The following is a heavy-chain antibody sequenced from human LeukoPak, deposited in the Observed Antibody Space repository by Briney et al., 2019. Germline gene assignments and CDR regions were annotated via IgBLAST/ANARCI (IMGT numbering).Heavy chain of an antibody. CDR1: GYEFTNYA. CDR3: ARVWDYSPRGRLDD. D-gene: IGHD4-11*01. J-gene: IGHJ4*02. Sequence: ASVKVSCKASGYEFTNYAITWVRQAPGQGLEWMGWISPYNGQTNYAQNLQGRITLTTDRATTTGYMELKSLRSDDTAVDYCARVWDYSPRGRLDDWGQGTRVTVSS. CDR2: ISPYNGQT. V-gene: IGHV1-18*01.